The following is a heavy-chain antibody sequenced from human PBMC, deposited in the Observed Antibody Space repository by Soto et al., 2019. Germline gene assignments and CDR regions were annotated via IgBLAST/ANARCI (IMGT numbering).Heavy chain of an antibody. D-gene: IGHD2-15*01. CDR2: IPYSGFT. V-gene: IGHV4-59*08. Sequence: QVYLQESGPGLVKPSETLSLTCIVSGGSITGYYWSWVRQPPGKVLELIGYIPYSGFTYYNHSVNSRVTIAVDTPSNQFSMHHNSENASDTASYYCTRFFGGGGCYSLEYWGQRILVTASS. J-gene: IGHJ4*02. CDR3: TRFFGGGGCYSLEY. CDR1: GGSITGYY.